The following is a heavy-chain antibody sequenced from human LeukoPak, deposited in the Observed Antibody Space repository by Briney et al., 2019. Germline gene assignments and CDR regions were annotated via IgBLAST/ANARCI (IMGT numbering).Heavy chain of an antibody. D-gene: IGHD6-13*01. CDR2: IKQDGSEK. J-gene: IGHJ4*02. V-gene: IGHV3-7*01. Sequence: GGSLRLSCAASGFTFSSYWMSWVRQAPGKGLEWVANIKQDGSEKYYVDSVKGRFTISRDNAKNSLYLQMNSLRAEDTAVYYCARDLRGSSSWSYFDYWGQGTLVTVSS. CDR1: GFTFSSYW. CDR3: ARDLRGSSSWSYFDY.